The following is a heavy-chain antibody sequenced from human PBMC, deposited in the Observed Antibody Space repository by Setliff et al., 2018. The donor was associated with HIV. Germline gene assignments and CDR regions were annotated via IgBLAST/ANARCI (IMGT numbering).Heavy chain of an antibody. CDR2: IYNRGST. J-gene: IGHJ6*02. D-gene: IGHD2-2*02. CDR1: GYAISSGYY. Sequence: PSETLSLTCAVSGYAISSGYYWGWIRRPPGKGLEWIGSIYNRGSTYYNPSLKSRVTISVDTSKNQFSLKLSSVTAADTAVYYCARGHCSGTNCYRVDYYGMDVWGQGTTVTVSS. V-gene: IGHV4-38-2*01. CDR3: ARGHCSGTNCYRVDYYGMDV.